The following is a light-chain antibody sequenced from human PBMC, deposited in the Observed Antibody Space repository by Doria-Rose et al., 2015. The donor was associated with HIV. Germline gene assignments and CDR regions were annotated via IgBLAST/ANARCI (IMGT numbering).Light chain of an antibody. CDR3: MQALQTPYT. CDR2: LGS. J-gene: IGKJ2*01. Sequence: TQSSLSLPVTPGQPASSSCRSSQSLLQKPGQSPQLLIYLGSNRASGVPDRFSGSGSGTDFTLKISRVEAEDVGVYYCMQALQTPYTFGQETKLEIK. V-gene: IGKV2-28*01. CDR1: QSLL.